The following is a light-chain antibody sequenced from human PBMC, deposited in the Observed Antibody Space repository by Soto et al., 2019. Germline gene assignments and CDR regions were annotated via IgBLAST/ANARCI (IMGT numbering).Light chain of an antibody. Sequence: QSALTQPASVSGSPGQSITISCTGTSSDVGSYNLVSWYQQHPGKAPKLMIYEGSKRPSGVSNRFSGSKSGNTASLTISGLQAEDEADYYCSSYAGSNNFIVFGPGTKLTVL. CDR3: SSYAGSNNFIV. J-gene: IGLJ1*01. CDR1: SSDVGSYNL. V-gene: IGLV2-23*03. CDR2: EGS.